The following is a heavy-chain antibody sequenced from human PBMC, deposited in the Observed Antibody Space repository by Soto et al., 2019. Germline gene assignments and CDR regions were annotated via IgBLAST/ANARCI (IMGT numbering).Heavy chain of an antibody. CDR3: ARSQGYQLELYYGMDV. D-gene: IGHD2-2*01. CDR2: INAGNGNT. CDR1: GYTFTSYA. J-gene: IGHJ6*02. Sequence: QVQLVQSGAEVKKPGASVKVSCKASGYTFTSYAMHWVRQAPGQRLEWMGWINAGNGNTKYSQKFQRRVTITRDTSASTAYMELSSLRSEDTAVYYCARSQGYQLELYYGMDVWGQGTTVTVSS. V-gene: IGHV1-3*01.